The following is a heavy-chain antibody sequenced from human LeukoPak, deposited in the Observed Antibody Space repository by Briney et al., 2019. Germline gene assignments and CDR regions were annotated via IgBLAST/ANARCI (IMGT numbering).Heavy chain of an antibody. J-gene: IGHJ5*02. CDR2: LFSGGNT. CDR3: ARDQRYFDWLFAQLGFDP. Sequence: PGGSLRLSCAASGLTVSSNDMHWVRQAPGKGLEWGSVLFSGGNTFYADSLKGRVTISRDNSKNTVYFQMNSLTAEDTAVYYCARDQRYFDWLFAQLGFDPWGQGTLVTVSS. CDR1: GLTVSSND. D-gene: IGHD3-9*01. V-gene: IGHV3-53*01.